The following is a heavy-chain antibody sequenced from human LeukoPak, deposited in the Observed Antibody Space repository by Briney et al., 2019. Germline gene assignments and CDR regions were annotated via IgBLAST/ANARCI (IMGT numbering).Heavy chain of an antibody. Sequence: GGSLRLSCAASGFTFSSHWMSWVRQAPGKGPEWVANIKQDGTEIYYVDSVKGRFTISRDNAKNSLYLQTNSLRAEDTAVYYCARAGQEWFGELGFDQWGQGTLVIVSS. CDR2: IKQDGTEI. V-gene: IGHV3-7*01. J-gene: IGHJ4*02. CDR1: GFTFSSHW. D-gene: IGHD3-10*01. CDR3: ARAGQEWFGELGFDQ.